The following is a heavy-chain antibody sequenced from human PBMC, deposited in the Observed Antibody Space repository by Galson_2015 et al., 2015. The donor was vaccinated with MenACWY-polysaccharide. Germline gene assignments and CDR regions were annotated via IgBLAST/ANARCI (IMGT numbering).Heavy chain of an antibody. CDR2: INSGSSIV. J-gene: IGHJ4*02. V-gene: IGHV3-48*01. Sequence: SLRLSCAASGFTFSSYSMNWVRQAPGKGLEWISHINSGSSIVYGDSAKGRFSISRDNATNSLYLQMDSLRAEDTDVYYCARDAQRGYSGYDFFFDYWGQGTLVTVSS. CDR3: ARDAQRGYSGYDFFFDY. D-gene: IGHD5-12*01. CDR1: GFTFSSYS.